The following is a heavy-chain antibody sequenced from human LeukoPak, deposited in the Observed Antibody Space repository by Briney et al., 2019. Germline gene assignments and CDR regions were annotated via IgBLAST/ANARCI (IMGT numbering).Heavy chain of an antibody. D-gene: IGHD2-2*03. CDR2: IRGSGGST. CDR1: GFTFSSYA. J-gene: IGHJ3*02. CDR3: ATVDDLDAFGI. V-gene: IGHV3-23*01. Sequence: PGGSLRLSCAASGFTFSSYAMSWVRQAPGKGLEWVSAIRGSGGSTHYADSVKGRFAISRDNSKNTLYLQINSLRPEDAALYFCATVDDLDAFGIWGQGTLVTVSS.